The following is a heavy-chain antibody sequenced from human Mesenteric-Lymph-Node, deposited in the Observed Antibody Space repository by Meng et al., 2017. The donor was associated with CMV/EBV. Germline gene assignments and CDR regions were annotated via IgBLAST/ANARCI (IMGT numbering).Heavy chain of an antibody. D-gene: IGHD2-2*01. CDR3: ARDLKLNGSTRHNGMDV. CDR1: GYTFTGYY. V-gene: IGHV1-2*02. J-gene: IGHJ6*02. CDR2: INPNSGGT. Sequence: ASVTVSCKASGYTFTGYYMHWVRQAPGQGLEWMGWINPNSGGTNYAQKFQGRVTMTRDTSISTAYMELSRLRSDDTAVYYCARDLKLNGSTRHNGMDVWGQGTTVTVSS.